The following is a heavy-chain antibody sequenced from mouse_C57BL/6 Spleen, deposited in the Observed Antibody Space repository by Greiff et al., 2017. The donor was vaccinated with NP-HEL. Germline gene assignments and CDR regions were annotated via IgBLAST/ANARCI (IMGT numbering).Heavy chain of an antibody. D-gene: IGHD1-1*01. V-gene: IGHV5-4*01. J-gene: IGHJ2*01. CDR2: ISDGGSYT. Sequence: EVMLVESGGGLVKPGGSLKLSCAASGFTFSSYAMSWVRQTPEKRLEWVATISDGGSYTYYPDNVKGRFTISRDNAKNNLYLQMSHLKSEDTAMYYCARDPLYGSNYFDYWGQGTTLTVSS. CDR3: ARDPLYGSNYFDY. CDR1: GFTFSSYA.